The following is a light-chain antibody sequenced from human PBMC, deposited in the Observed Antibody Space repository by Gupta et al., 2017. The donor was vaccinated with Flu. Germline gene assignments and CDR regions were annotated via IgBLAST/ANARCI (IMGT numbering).Light chain of an antibody. V-gene: IGLV1-44*01. J-gene: IGLJ3*02. CDR2: SDN. CDR3: AAWDANRNSPV. CDR1: RSNIGSNT. Sequence: QSVLTQPPSASGTPGQRVTISCSGSRSNIGSNTANWYHQLPQTAPKLLIYSDNRRPSGVPERFSGSKAGTSASPATIGLQAEDEADYYYAAWDANRNSPVFGGGTKLTVL.